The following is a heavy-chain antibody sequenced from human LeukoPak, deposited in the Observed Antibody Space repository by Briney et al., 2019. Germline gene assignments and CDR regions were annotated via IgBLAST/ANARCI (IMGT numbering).Heavy chain of an antibody. D-gene: IGHD2-2*01. J-gene: IGHJ4*02. Sequence: GGSLRLSCVASGFTFSSYAMTWVRQAPGKGLEWVSAISGGATSTYYADSVRGRFTISRDNSKNTVYLQMNSLRAEDTAVYYCAKFGPGSYCSTSSCWGFFDYWGQGTLVTVSS. V-gene: IGHV3-23*01. CDR3: AKFGPGSYCSTSSCWGFFDY. CDR2: ISGGATST. CDR1: GFTFSSYA.